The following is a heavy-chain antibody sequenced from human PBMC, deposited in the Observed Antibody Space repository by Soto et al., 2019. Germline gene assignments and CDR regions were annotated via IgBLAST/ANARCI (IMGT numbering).Heavy chain of an antibody. CDR2: ISGSGGST. D-gene: IGHD3-10*01. CDR3: AKDQYYGSGSFDY. Sequence: GGSLRLSCAASGFTFSSYAMSWVRQAPGKGLEWVSGISGSGGSTYYADSVKGRFTISRDNSKNTLYLQMNSMRAEDTAVYYCAKDQYYGSGSFDYWGQGTLVTVSS. J-gene: IGHJ4*02. CDR1: GFTFSSYA. V-gene: IGHV3-23*01.